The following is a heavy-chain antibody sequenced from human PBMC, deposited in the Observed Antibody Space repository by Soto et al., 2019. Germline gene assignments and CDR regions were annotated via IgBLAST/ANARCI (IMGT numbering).Heavy chain of an antibody. CDR1: GFTFSSYS. Sequence: GGSLRLSCAASGFTFSSYSMNWVRQAPGKGLEWVSYISSSSSTIYYADSVKGRFTISRDNAKNSLYLQMNSLRAEDTAVYYWARGPQDSYDILSTGFYYYYMDVWGKGTTVTVSS. J-gene: IGHJ6*03. V-gene: IGHV3-48*01. D-gene: IGHD3-9*01. CDR3: ARGPQDSYDILSTGFYYYYMDV. CDR2: ISSSSSTI.